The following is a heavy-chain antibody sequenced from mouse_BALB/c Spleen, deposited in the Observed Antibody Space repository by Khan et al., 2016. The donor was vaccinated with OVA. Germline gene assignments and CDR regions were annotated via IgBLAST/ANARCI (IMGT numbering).Heavy chain of an antibody. J-gene: IGHJ4*01. D-gene: IGHD2-14*01. CDR2: INTHSGAP. V-gene: IGHV9-4*02. CDR1: GYTFTTAG. CDR3: ARGRAAYYRNDGGAMEY. Sequence: QIQLVQSGPELKKPGETVRISCKASGYTFTTAGIQWVQKMPGKGLKWIGWINTHSGAPKYAEDFKGRFAFSLEISVNTAYLQITNLKNEDTATYFCARGRAAYYRNDGGAMEYWGQGTSVTVSS.